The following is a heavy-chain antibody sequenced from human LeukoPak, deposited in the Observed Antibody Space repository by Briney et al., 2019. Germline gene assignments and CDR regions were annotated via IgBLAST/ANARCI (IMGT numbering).Heavy chain of an antibody. Sequence: GRSLRLSCAASVVTLCSYLMHWGREAAGTGLVWVSRINIDVSSTSSADSVTGRFTISRDNAKNTLYLQMNSLRDEDTAVYYCARKGVGTTLASSEAFDIWGQGTMVTVSS. D-gene: IGHD1-26*01. V-gene: IGHV3-74*01. CDR1: VVTLCSYL. CDR2: INIDVSST. CDR3: ARKGVGTTLASSEAFDI. J-gene: IGHJ3*02.